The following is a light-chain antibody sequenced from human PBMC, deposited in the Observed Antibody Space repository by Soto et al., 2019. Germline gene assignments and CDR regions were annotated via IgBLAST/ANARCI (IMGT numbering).Light chain of an antibody. CDR1: ENVVNW. Sequence: DIQMTQSPSTLSASVGDRVTITCRASENVVNWLAWYQQKPGEAPRLLIYDASSLISGVPSRFSGSGSGTDFTLTISSLQPDDFATYYCQRYNTYPYTFVQGTRLEIK. CDR2: DAS. V-gene: IGKV1-5*01. J-gene: IGKJ2*01. CDR3: QRYNTYPYT.